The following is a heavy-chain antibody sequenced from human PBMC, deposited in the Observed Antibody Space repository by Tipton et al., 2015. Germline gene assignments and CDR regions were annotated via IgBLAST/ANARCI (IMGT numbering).Heavy chain of an antibody. CDR3: ARARGRHGGLFDS. J-gene: IGHJ4*02. D-gene: IGHD4-23*01. V-gene: IGHV4-34*11. Sequence: TLSLTCAVYGGSFSGYYWTWIRQPPGKGREWVGYIYYTGSTHYNPSLKSRVTISVDTSKSQFFLKLSSVTASDTAVYYCARARGRHGGLFDSWGQGILVTVSS. CDR1: GGSFSGYY. CDR2: IYYTGST.